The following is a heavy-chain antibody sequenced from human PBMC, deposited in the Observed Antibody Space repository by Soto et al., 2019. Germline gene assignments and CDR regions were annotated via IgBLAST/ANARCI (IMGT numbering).Heavy chain of an antibody. D-gene: IGHD3-16*01. Sequence: LCGGSISSGGYYWSWIRQHPGKGLEWIGYIYYSGSTYYNPSLKSRVTISVHTSKNQFSLKLSSVTAADTAVYYCARVGGINWFDPWGQGTLVTVSS. CDR2: IYYSGST. V-gene: IGHV4-31*02. J-gene: IGHJ5*02. CDR3: ARVGGINWFDP. CDR1: GGSISSGGYY.